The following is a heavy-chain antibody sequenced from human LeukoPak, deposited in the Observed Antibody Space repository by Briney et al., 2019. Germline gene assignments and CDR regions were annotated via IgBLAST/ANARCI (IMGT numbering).Heavy chain of an antibody. CDR3: ARMKAYYYGSGSYSRLRLLDP. D-gene: IGHD3-10*01. CDR2: INHSGST. Sequence: SETLSLTCAVYGGSFSGYYWSWIRQPPGKGLEWIGEINHSGSTNYNPSLKSRVTISVDTSKNQFSLKLSSVTAADTAVYYCARMKAYYYGSGSYSRLRLLDPWGQGTLVTVSS. J-gene: IGHJ5*02. V-gene: IGHV4-34*01. CDR1: GGSFSGYY.